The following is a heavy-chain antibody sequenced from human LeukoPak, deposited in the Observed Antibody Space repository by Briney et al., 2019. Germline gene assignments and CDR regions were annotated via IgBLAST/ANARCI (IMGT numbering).Heavy chain of an antibody. CDR1: GYSISSGYY. D-gene: IGHD6-13*01. Sequence: SETLSLTCTVSGYSISSGYYWGWIRQPPGKGLEWIGSIYHSGSTYYNPSLKSRVTISVDTSKNQFSLKLSSVTAADTAVYYCAKIPIPAAGIKPLDYWAQETLATVSS. V-gene: IGHV4-38-2*02. CDR3: AKIPIPAAGIKPLDY. CDR2: IYHSGST. J-gene: IGHJ4*02.